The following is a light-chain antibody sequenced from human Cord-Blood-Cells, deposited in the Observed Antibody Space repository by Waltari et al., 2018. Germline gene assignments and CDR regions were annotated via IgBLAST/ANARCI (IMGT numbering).Light chain of an antibody. CDR2: WAS. CDR1: QSVLYHSNNKNY. J-gene: IGKJ4*01. Sequence: DIVMTQSPDSLAVSLGERATTNGKSSQSVLYHSNNKNYLAWYQQKPGQPPKLLIYWASTREAGVPDRFSGSGSGTDFTLTISSLQAEDVAVYYCQQYYSTPLTFGGGTKVEIK. V-gene: IGKV4-1*01. CDR3: QQYYSTPLT.